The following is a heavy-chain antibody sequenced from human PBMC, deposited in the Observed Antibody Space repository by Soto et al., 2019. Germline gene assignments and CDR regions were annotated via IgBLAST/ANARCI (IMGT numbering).Heavy chain of an antibody. CDR3: AREMTIFGVAPGGGVDV. Sequence: PSETLSRTCAVSGGSISTFDYSWSWIRQAPGRGLEWIGSIYQSGRTYYIPSLKSRATMSLDKPKNKFSLKITSAVAADTARYYCAREMTIFGVAPGGGVDVWGQGTTVNVSS. CDR2: IYQSGRT. V-gene: IGHV4-30-2*01. J-gene: IGHJ6*02. D-gene: IGHD3-3*01. CDR1: GGSISTFDYS.